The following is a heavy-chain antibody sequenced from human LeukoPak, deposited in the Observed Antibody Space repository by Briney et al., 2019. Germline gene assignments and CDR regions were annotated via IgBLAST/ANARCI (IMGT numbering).Heavy chain of an antibody. CDR3: ARAGLLFYFDY. CDR1: GFIFDNYE. V-gene: IGHV3-48*03. J-gene: IGHJ4*02. CDR2: MSSSGSTT. D-gene: IGHD2/OR15-2a*01. Sequence: GGSLRLSCTASGFIFDNYEMNWVRQPPGKGLEWVAYMSSSGSTTYYAASVKGRFTISRDNARDSLFLQMNSLRVEDTAIYYCARAGLLFYFDYWGQGALVTVSS.